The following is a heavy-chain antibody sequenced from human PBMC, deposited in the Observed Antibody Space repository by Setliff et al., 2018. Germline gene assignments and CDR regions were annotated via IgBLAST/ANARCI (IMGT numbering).Heavy chain of an antibody. CDR1: GGSFSGYY. J-gene: IGHJ6*04. Sequence: TSETLSLTCAVYGGSFSGYYWSWIRQPPGKGLEWIGEINHSGSTNYNPSLKSRVTISVDTSKNQFSLKLSSVTAADTAVYYCARAKTRILGVWGKGTTVTVPQ. CDR2: INHSGST. D-gene: IGHD2-15*01. CDR3: ARAKTRILGV. V-gene: IGHV4-34*01.